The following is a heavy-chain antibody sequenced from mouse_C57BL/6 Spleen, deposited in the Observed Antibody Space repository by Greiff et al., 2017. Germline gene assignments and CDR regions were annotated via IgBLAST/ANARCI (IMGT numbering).Heavy chain of an antibody. V-gene: IGHV1-18*01. CDR2: INPNNGGT. J-gene: IGHJ4*01. Sequence: EVKLQQSGPELVKPGASVKIPCKASGYTFTDYNMDWVKQSHGKSLEWIGDINPNNGGTIYNQKFKGKATLTVDKSSSTAYMELRSLTSEDTAVYYCARREGSSHAMDYWGQGTSVTVSS. CDR1: GYTFTDYN. CDR3: ARREGSSHAMDY. D-gene: IGHD1-1*01.